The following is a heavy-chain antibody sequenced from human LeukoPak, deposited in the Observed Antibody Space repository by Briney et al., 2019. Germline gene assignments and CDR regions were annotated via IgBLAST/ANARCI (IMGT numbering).Heavy chain of an antibody. CDR2: ISYDGSNT. Sequence: GRSLRLSCAASGFTFSSYAMHWVRQAPGKGLEWVAVISYDGSNTYYADSVKGRFTISRDNSKNTLSLQMNSLRAEDTAVYYCARDLSRGSGDYYGMDVWGQGTTVTVSS. CDR3: ARDLSRGSGDYYGMDV. CDR1: GFTFSSYA. J-gene: IGHJ6*02. V-gene: IGHV3-30-3*01. D-gene: IGHD3-16*01.